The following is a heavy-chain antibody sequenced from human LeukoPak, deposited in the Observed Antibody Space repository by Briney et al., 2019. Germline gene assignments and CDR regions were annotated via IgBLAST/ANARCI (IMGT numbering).Heavy chain of an antibody. Sequence: GGSLRLSCAASGFTFSSYSMNWVRQAPGKGLEWVGFIRSKAYGGTTEYAASVKGRFTISRDDSKSIAYLQMNSLKTEDTAVYYCTREDSSGWYGNDAFDIWGQGTMVTVSS. J-gene: IGHJ3*02. D-gene: IGHD6-19*01. CDR1: GFTFSSYS. CDR3: TREDSSGWYGNDAFDI. CDR2: IRSKAYGGTT. V-gene: IGHV3-49*04.